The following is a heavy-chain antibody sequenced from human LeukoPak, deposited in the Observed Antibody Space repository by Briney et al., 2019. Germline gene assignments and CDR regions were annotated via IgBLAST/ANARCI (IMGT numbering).Heavy chain of an antibody. D-gene: IGHD4-17*01. CDR3: ARGRLRDYGDHRDFDY. CDR1: GGSFSDYY. CDR2: INHSGST. J-gene: IGHJ4*02. Sequence: SETLSLTCAVYGGSFSDYYWSWIRQPPGKGLEWIGEINHSGSTNYNPSLKSRVTISVDTSKNQFSLKLSSVTAADTAVYYCARGRLRDYGDHRDFDYWGQGTLVTVSS. V-gene: IGHV4-34*01.